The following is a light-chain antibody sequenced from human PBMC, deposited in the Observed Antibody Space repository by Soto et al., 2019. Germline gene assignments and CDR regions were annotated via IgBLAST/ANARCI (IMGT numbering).Light chain of an antibody. CDR1: QGISSA. J-gene: IGKJ3*01. Sequence: AIQLTQSPSSLSASVGDRVTITCRASQGISSALAWYQQKPGKAPKLLIYDASSLESGVPSRLSGSGSETDFTITISSLQPEDWATNYCQQFNNYPRTSAPGTKVAI. CDR2: DAS. V-gene: IGKV1D-13*01. CDR3: QQFNNYPRT.